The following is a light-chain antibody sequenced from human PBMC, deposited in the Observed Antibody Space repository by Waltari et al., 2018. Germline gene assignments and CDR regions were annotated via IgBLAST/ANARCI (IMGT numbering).Light chain of an antibody. J-gene: IGLJ2*01. CDR3: QAWDSRTLI. CDR1: NLGDKY. V-gene: IGLV3-1*01. Sequence: SYELTQTPSMPVSPGQTATITCSGDNLGDKYACWYQQKPGQSPVLVIYQVSKRPSGIPERFSGSISGNTVTLTISGTQAMDEADYYCQAWDSRTLIFGGGTKLTVL. CDR2: QVS.